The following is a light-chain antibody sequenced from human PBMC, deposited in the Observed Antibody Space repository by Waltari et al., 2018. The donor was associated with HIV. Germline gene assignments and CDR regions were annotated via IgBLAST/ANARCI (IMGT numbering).Light chain of an antibody. Sequence: QSALTQPASVSGSPGQSLTISCTGTSSDVGGYNHVSWYQQHPAKAPKVIIYDVSNRPSGVSNRVSGSKSGNTASLTISGLQAEDEADYYCTSYTTINTYVFGTGTKVTVL. V-gene: IGLV2-14*03. CDR3: TSYTTINTYV. J-gene: IGLJ1*01. CDR1: SSDVGGYNH. CDR2: DVS.